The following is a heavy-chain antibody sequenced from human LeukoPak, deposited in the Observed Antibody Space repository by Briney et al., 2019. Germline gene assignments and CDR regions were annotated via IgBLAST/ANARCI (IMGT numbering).Heavy chain of an antibody. CDR3: ARDREYSTSPVYFDY. CDR1: GGSISSYY. D-gene: IGHD6-6*01. V-gene: IGHV4-4*07. J-gene: IGHJ4*02. CDR2: INTSGST. Sequence: SETLSLTCTVSGGSISSYYWSWIRQPAGKGLEWIGRINTSGSTNYNSSLKSRVTMSVDTSKNQFSLRLSSVTAADTAVYYCARDREYSTSPVYFDYWGQGTLVTVSS.